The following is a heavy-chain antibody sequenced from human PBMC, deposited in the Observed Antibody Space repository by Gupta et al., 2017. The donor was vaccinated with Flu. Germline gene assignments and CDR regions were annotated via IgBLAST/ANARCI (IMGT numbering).Heavy chain of an antibody. CDR2: ISGSGSVT. CDR3: AKSPFVVTNSPSDT. D-gene: IGHD2-21*01. CDR1: GFSFSNYA. J-gene: IGHJ5*02. Sequence: EVQLLESGGGLVQSGGSLRLSCTASGFSFSNYAMSWVRQAPGKGLEWVSGISGSGSVTNYADFLEGRFTISRDNFQNTLYLQMNSLRAEDTAIDDGAKSPFVVTNSPSDTWGQGTRGTVSS. V-gene: IGHV3-23*01.